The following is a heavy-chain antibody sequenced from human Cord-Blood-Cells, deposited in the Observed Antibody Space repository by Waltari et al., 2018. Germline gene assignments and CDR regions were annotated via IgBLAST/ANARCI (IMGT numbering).Heavy chain of an antibody. CDR3: ARNLWGWDAFDI. V-gene: IGHV1-2*02. D-gene: IGHD7-27*01. J-gene: IGHJ3*02. Sequence: HVQLLQSRAEVKTPGASVKVSRKASGYTFTGHYIHWVRQAPGQGLEWMGWINPNSGGTNYAQKFQGRVTMTRDTSISTAYMELSRLRSDDTAVYYCARNLWGWDAFDIWGQGTMVTVSS. CDR2: INPNSGGT. CDR1: GYTFTGHY.